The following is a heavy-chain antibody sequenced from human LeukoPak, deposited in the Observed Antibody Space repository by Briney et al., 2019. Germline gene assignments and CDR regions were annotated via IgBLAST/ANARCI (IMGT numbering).Heavy chain of an antibody. D-gene: IGHD2-2*01. J-gene: IGHJ5*02. CDR3: AREDCGKTSCYRVNWFDP. CDR2: IIPILGIA. CDR1: GGTFNSYA. V-gene: IGHV1-69*04. Sequence: ASVKVSCKASGGTFNSYAINWVRQAPGQGLEWMGRIIPILGIANYAQKFQGRVTITADKSPSTAYMELSSLSSEDTAVYYCAREDCGKTSCYRVNWFDPWGQGTLVTVSS.